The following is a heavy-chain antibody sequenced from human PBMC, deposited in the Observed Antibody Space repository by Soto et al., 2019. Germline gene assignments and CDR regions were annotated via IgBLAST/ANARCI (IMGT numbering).Heavy chain of an antibody. V-gene: IGHV4-34*01. D-gene: IGHD6-13*01. CDR1: GGSFSGYY. CDR2: INHSGST. J-gene: IGHJ6*02. CDR3: ASGEYSSSRGYYGMDV. Sequence: XGTLSITCAVYGGSFSGYYWSWIRQPPGKGLEWIGEINHSGSTNYNPSLKSRVTISVDTSKNQFSLKLSSVTAADTAVYYCASGEYSSSRGYYGMDVWGQGTTVTVSS.